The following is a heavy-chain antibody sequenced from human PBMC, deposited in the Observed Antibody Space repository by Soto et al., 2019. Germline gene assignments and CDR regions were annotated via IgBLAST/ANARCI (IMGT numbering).Heavy chain of an antibody. CDR2: TYYRSKWYN. CDR1: GDSVSSNSAA. CDR3: ARDIVVVPAATNWFDP. Sequence: SQTLSLTCAISGDSVSSNSAAWNWIRQSPSRGLEWLGRTYYRSKWYNDYAVSVKSRITINPDTSKNQFSLQLNSVTPEDTAVYYCARDIVVVPAATNWFDPWGQGTLVTVS. V-gene: IGHV6-1*01. D-gene: IGHD2-2*01. J-gene: IGHJ5*02.